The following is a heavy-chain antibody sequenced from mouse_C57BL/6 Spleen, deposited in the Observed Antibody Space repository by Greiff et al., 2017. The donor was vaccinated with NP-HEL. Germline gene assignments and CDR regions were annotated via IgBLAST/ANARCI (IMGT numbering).Heavy chain of an antibody. Sequence: EVKLVESGGGLVKPGGSLKLSCAASGFTFSDYGMHWVRQAPEKGLEWVAYISSGSSTIYYADTVKGRFTISRDNAKNTLFLQMTSLRSEDTAMYYCARKTNWAPYYAMDYWGQGTSVTVSS. J-gene: IGHJ4*01. CDR2: ISSGSSTI. D-gene: IGHD4-1*01. CDR3: ARKTNWAPYYAMDY. CDR1: GFTFSDYG. V-gene: IGHV5-17*01.